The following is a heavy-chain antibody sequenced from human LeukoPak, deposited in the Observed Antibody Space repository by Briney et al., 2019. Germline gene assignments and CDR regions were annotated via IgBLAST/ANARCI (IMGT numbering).Heavy chain of an antibody. J-gene: IGHJ4*02. Sequence: PGGSLRLSCAASGFSFSTYGMHWVRQAPGKGLEWLSYISSSGTTIYYADSVKGRFTISRDNAKNSLYLQMNSLRAEDTAVYYCARGKQWLLPNYFDYWGQGTLVTVSS. V-gene: IGHV3-48*04. CDR2: ISSSGTTI. CDR1: GFSFSTYG. CDR3: ARGKQWLLPNYFDY. D-gene: IGHD6-19*01.